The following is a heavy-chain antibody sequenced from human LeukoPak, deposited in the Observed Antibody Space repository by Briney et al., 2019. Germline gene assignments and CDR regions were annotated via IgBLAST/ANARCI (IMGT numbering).Heavy chain of an antibody. CDR2: ITGSGSNT. J-gene: IGHJ4*02. Sequence: GGTLRLSCAASGFTFSSYGLTWVRQAPGKGLEWVSGITGSGSNTYYADSVKGRFTISRDNSKNTLFLQMSSLRAEDTAVYYCTKLGSWSGSGSYNDYWGQGTLVTVSS. V-gene: IGHV3-23*01. D-gene: IGHD3-10*01. CDR3: TKLGSWSGSGSYNDY. CDR1: GFTFSSYG.